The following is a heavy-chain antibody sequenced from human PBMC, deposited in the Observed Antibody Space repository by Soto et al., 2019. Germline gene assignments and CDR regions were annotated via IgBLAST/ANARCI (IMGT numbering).Heavy chain of an antibody. J-gene: IGHJ3*02. CDR1: GGTFSSDT. CDR2: FIPMFDMA. D-gene: IGHD4-17*01. CDR3: ARDDYSDYTEDGFEI. V-gene: IGHV1-69*08. Sequence: QVQLVQSGPEVKKPGSSVTVSCRSSGGTFSSDTISWVRQAPGQGLEWMGRFIPMFDMADYGQKFQGRVXXXXXXXXXXXXXXXXSLRSEDTAVYYCARDDYSDYTEDGFEIWGQGTMVTVSS.